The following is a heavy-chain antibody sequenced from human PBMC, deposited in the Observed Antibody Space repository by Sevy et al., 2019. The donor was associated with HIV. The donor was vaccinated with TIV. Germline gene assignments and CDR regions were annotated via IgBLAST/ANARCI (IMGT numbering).Heavy chain of an antibody. CDR2: IYYSGST. D-gene: IGHD5-18*01. V-gene: IGHV4-30-4*01. J-gene: IGHJ6*02. CDR3: AREGYSYGYAGMDV. CDR1: GGSISSGDYY. Sequence: SETLSLTCTVSGGSISSGDYYWSWIRQPPGKGLEWIGYIYYSGSTYYHPSLKSRVTISVDTSKNQFSLKLSSVTAADTAVYYCAREGYSYGYAGMDVWGQGTTVTVSS.